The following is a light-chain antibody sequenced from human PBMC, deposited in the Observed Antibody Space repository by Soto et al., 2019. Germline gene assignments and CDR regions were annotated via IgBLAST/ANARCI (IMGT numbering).Light chain of an antibody. V-gene: IGKV4-1*01. J-gene: IGKJ2*01. Sequence: DIVMTQSPDSLAVSLDERATINCKSSQSVLYSSNNNNYLAWYQQQPGQPPKLLIYWASTRESGVPDRFSGSGSGTDITLTISSLQAEDVAVYYCQQYFSTPYTFGQGTKLEIK. CDR3: QQYFSTPYT. CDR2: WAS. CDR1: QSVLYSSNNNNY.